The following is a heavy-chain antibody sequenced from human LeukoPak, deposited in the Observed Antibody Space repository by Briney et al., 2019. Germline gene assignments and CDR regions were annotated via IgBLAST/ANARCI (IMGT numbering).Heavy chain of an antibody. CDR1: GGSISSSSYY. Sequence: SETLSLTCTVSGGSISSSSYYWGWIRQPPGKGLEWIGSIYYSGCTYYNPSLKSRVTISVDTSKNQFSLKLSSVTAADTAVYYCARHSSSWPVDYWGQGTLVTVSS. CDR3: ARHSSSWPVDY. D-gene: IGHD6-13*01. CDR2: IYYSGCT. J-gene: IGHJ4*02. V-gene: IGHV4-39*01.